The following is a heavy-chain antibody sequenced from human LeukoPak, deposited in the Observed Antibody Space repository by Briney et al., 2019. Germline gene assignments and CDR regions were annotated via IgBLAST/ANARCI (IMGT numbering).Heavy chain of an antibody. Sequence: ASVKVSCKASGGTFSSYTISWVRQAPGQGLEWMGWINPNSGGTNYAQKFQGRVTMTRDTSISTAYMELSRLRSDDTAVYYCARGGVVTRFDYWGQGTLVTVSS. D-gene: IGHD4-23*01. CDR1: GGTFSSYT. CDR2: INPNSGGT. V-gene: IGHV1-2*02. J-gene: IGHJ4*02. CDR3: ARGGVVTRFDY.